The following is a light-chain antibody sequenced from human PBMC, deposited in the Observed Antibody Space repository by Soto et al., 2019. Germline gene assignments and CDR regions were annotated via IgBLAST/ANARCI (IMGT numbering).Light chain of an antibody. CDR2: DAS. CDR3: QQRSNWPLT. J-gene: IGKJ4*01. CDR1: QSVSSY. Sequence: EIVLTKSPATLSLSPGERATLSCTASQSVSSYLAWYQQKPGQAPRLLMYDASNRATGIPARFSGSGSGTAFTLTISSLEPEDFAVYYCQQRSNWPLTFGGGTKVEIK. V-gene: IGKV3-11*01.